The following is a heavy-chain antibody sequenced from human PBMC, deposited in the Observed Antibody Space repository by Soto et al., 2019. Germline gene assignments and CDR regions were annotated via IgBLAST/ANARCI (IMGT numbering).Heavy chain of an antibody. CDR1: GGSVSSGSFH. V-gene: IGHV4-61*01. D-gene: IGHD6-19*01. CDR3: ARIGGWYDIDF. J-gene: IGHJ4*02. CDR2: IFYNGTA. Sequence: PSETLSLTCSVSGGSVSSGSFHWSWIRQPPGKGLQFIGSIFYNGTANYSPSLKNRVSISIYTSQSQFFLQLISVAAADTAVYYCARIGGWYDIDFWGQGSLVTVSS.